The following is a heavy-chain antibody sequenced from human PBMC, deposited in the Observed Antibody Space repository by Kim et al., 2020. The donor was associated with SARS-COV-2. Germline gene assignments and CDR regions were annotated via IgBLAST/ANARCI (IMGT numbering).Heavy chain of an antibody. D-gene: IGHD3-9*01. Sequence: SETLSLTCTVSGGSISSSSYYWGWIRQPPGKGLEWIGSIYYSGSTYYNPSLKSRVTISVDTSKNQFSLKLSSVTAADTAVYYCAISSVLRYFDWLLEGPQDYYYYSMDVWGQGTTVTVSS. J-gene: IGHJ6*02. CDR3: AISSVLRYFDWLLEGPQDYYYYSMDV. CDR1: GGSISSSSYY. CDR2: IYYSGST. V-gene: IGHV4-39*01.